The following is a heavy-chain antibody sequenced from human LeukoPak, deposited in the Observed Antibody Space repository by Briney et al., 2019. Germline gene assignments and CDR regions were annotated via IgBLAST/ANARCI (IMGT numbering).Heavy chain of an antibody. J-gene: IGHJ6*03. CDR2: MNPNSGNT. CDR3: ARSQTRQLWFKFYYYYMDV. CDR1: GYTFTSYD. D-gene: IGHD5-18*01. Sequence: ASVKVSCKASGYTFTSYDINWVRQATGQGLEWMGWMNPNSGNTGYAQKFQGRVTITRNTSISTAYMELSSLRSEDTAVYYCARSQTRQLWFKFYYYYMDVWGKGTTVTVSS. V-gene: IGHV1-8*03.